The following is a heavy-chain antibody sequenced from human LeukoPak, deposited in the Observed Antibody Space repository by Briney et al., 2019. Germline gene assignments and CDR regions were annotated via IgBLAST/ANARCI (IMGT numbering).Heavy chain of an antibody. V-gene: IGHV1-69*06. Sequence: PRASVKVSCKASGGTFSSYAISWVRQAPGQGLEWMGGIIPIFGTANYAQKFQGRVTITADKSTSTAYMELSSLRSDDTAVYYCARDLEYQPLLGYWGQGTLVTVSS. CDR3: ARDLEYQPLLGY. J-gene: IGHJ4*02. CDR2: IIPIFGTA. D-gene: IGHD2-2*01. CDR1: GGTFSSYA.